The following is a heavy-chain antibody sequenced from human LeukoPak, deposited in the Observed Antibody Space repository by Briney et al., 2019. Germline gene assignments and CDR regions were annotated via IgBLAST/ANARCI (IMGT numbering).Heavy chain of an antibody. CDR3: ARGAVAGANFDY. Sequence: GGSLRLSCADSGFTFDRYWMHWVRQPPGKGLAWVSHITTDGSGTSYADSVKGRFTISRDNAKKTLYLQMNSLRAEDTAVYYCARGAVAGANFDYWGLGTLVTVSS. V-gene: IGHV3-74*01. D-gene: IGHD1-26*01. CDR2: ITTDGSGT. J-gene: IGHJ4*02. CDR1: GFTFDRYW.